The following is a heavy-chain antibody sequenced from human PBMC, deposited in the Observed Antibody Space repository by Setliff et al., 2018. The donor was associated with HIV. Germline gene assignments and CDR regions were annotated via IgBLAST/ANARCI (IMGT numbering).Heavy chain of an antibody. CDR3: AAKPMIRGRLFAF. D-gene: IGHD3-10*01. CDR2: INHSGVT. J-gene: IGHJ4*02. Sequence: SETLSLTCAVYGPSFTGYYWNWIRQLPGKAFEWIGEINHSGVTYYNPSFKSRVNISLDLSKNQFSLRLTGLSGADTATYFCAAKPMIRGRLFAFWGQPTLVTVSS. CDR1: GPSFTGYY. V-gene: IGHV4-34*01.